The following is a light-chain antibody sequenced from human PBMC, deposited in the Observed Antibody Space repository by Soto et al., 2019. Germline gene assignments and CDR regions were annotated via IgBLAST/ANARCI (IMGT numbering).Light chain of an antibody. CDR2: GAS. CDR3: QQYGSSPLT. Sequence: EIVLTQSPGTLSLSPGERATLSCRASQSVSSSYLAWYQQKPGQAPRLLIYGASNRATGIPDRFSGSGSGTDFTLTISRLEPEDFAAYYCQQYGSSPLTFGGGAKVDI. V-gene: IGKV3-20*01. J-gene: IGKJ4*01. CDR1: QSVSSSY.